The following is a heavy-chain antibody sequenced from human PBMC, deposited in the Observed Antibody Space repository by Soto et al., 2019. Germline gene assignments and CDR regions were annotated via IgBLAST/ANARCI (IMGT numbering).Heavy chain of an antibody. Sequence: GASVKVSCKASGGTFSSYAISWVRQAPGQGLEWMGGINPKDGKTNYAQKFQGRVTMTRDTSISTAYMELSRLRSDDTAVYYCAREWELSAFDIWGQGTMVTVSS. J-gene: IGHJ3*02. D-gene: IGHD1-26*01. CDR2: INPKDGKT. CDR3: AREWELSAFDI. CDR1: GGTFSSYA. V-gene: IGHV1-2*02.